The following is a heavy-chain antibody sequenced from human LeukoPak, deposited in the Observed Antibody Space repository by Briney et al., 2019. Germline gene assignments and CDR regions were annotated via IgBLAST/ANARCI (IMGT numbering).Heavy chain of an antibody. D-gene: IGHD3-3*01. CDR1: AFTFSDYH. CDR3: ASPSKSGAGNFDY. Sequence: GGSLRLSCAASAFTFSDYHMSWIRQAPGKGLEWVSYISSSSDYTDYADSVRGRFTVSRDNAKKSLYLQMDSLRAEDTAVYYCASPSKSGAGNFDYWGQGTLVTVSS. V-gene: IGHV3-11*03. J-gene: IGHJ4*02. CDR2: ISSSSDYT.